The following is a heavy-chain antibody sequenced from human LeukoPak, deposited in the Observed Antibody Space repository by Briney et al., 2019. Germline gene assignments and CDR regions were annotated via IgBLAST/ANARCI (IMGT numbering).Heavy chain of an antibody. CDR2: ISGSGGST. V-gene: IGHV3-23*01. J-gene: IGHJ4*02. CDR1: GFTFSNYA. D-gene: IGHD1-26*01. CDR3: AKAKWELRGAIDY. Sequence: GGSLRLSCAASGFTFSNYAMSWVRQAPGKGLEWVSVISGSGGSTDYADSVKGRFTISRDNSKNPLYLQMNSLRAEDTAVYYCAKAKWELRGAIDYWGQGTLVTVSS.